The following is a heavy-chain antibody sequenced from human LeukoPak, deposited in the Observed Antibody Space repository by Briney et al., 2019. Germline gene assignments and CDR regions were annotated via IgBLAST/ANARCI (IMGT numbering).Heavy chain of an antibody. CDR2: ISGNGGST. CDR3: AKDGADYDSDYFDY. J-gene: IGHJ4*02. Sequence: PGGSLRLSCVASGFSFSSYVMNWVRQAPGTGLEWVSAISGNGGSTYYADSVKGRFTISRDNSKNTLYLQINSLRAEDTAVYYCAKDGADYDSDYFDYWGQGTLVTVSS. V-gene: IGHV3-23*01. CDR1: GFSFSSYV. D-gene: IGHD3-3*01.